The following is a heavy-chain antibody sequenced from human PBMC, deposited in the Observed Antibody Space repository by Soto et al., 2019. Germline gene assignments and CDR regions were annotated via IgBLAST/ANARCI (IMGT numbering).Heavy chain of an antibody. V-gene: IGHV3-30-3*01. CDR1: GFTFSSYA. J-gene: IGHJ4*02. D-gene: IGHD6-13*01. CDR3: ARGLYSSSRSPCDY. Sequence: QVQLVESGGGVVQPGRSLRLSCAASGFTFSSYAMHWVRQAPGKGLEWVAVISYDGSNTYYADSVKGRFTISRDNSKNTLYLQMNSLRAEDTAVYYCARGLYSSSRSPCDYWGQGTLVTVSS. CDR2: ISYDGSNT.